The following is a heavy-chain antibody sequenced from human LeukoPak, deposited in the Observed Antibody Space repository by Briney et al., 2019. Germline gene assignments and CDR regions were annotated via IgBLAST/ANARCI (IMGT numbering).Heavy chain of an antibody. CDR2: ISGSGGST. J-gene: IGHJ6*04. Sequence: GGSLRLSCAASGFTFSSYAMSWVRQAPGKGLEWVSAISGSGGSTYYADSVKGRFTISRDNSKNTQYLQMNSLRAEDTAVYYCAKKAGLYYYYYGMDVWGKGTTVTVSS. D-gene: IGHD3/OR15-3a*01. CDR1: GFTFSSYA. CDR3: AKKAGLYYYYYGMDV. V-gene: IGHV3-23*01.